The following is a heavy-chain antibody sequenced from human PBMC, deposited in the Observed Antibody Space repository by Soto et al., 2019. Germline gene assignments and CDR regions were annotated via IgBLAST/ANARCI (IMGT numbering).Heavy chain of an antibody. D-gene: IGHD2-2*01. V-gene: IGHV4-30-4*01. J-gene: IGHJ6*02. CDR1: GGSISSGDYY. Sequence: PSETLSLTCTVSGGSISSGDYYWSWIRQPPGKGLEWIGYIYYSGSTYYNPSLKSRVTISVDTSMNQFSLKLSSVTAADTAVYYCARDRVVPAYRTYYYGMDVWGQGTTVTVS. CDR3: ARDRVVPAYRTYYYGMDV. CDR2: IYYSGST.